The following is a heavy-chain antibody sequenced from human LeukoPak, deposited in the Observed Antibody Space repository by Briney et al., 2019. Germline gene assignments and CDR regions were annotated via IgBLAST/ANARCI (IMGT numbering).Heavy chain of an antibody. V-gene: IGHV1-46*01. D-gene: IGHD6-13*01. Sequence: GASVKVSCKASGYTFTSYYMHWVRQAPGQGLEWMGIINPSGGSTSYAQKFQGRGTMTRDTSTSTVYMELSSLRSEDTAVYYCARDQGVRDIAAAGHYFDYWGQGTLVTVSS. J-gene: IGHJ4*02. CDR3: ARDQGVRDIAAAGHYFDY. CDR2: INPSGGST. CDR1: GYTFTSYY.